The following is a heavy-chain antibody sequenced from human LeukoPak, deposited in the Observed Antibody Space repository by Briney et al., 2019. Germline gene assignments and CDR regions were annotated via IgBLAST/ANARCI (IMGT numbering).Heavy chain of an antibody. Sequence: SETLSLTCTVSGGSISNSSYYWGWLRQPPGKGLEWIGSIYYSGSTFYNPSLKSRVTISVDTSKNQFSLKLSSVTAADTAVYYCARLPGIAVAGTETTPVGEAVDIWGQGTMVTVSS. V-gene: IGHV4-39*07. J-gene: IGHJ3*02. CDR2: IYYSGST. CDR3: ARLPGIAVAGTETTPVGEAVDI. D-gene: IGHD6-19*01. CDR1: GGSISNSSYY.